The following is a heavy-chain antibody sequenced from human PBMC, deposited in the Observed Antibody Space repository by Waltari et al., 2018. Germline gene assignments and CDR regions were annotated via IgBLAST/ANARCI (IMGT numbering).Heavy chain of an antibody. V-gene: IGHV1-46*04. D-gene: IGHD2-2*01. J-gene: IGHJ4*02. CDR2: INPSGGST. CDR3: ARESNLVVPAATHLDY. Sequence: QVQLVQSGAEVKKPGASVKVSCKASGYTFTSYYMHWVRQAPGQGLEWMGIINPSGGSTSDAQKLQGRDTMTRDTSTSTVYMELSSLRSEDTAVYYCARESNLVVPAATHLDYWGQGTLVTVSS. CDR1: GYTFTSYY.